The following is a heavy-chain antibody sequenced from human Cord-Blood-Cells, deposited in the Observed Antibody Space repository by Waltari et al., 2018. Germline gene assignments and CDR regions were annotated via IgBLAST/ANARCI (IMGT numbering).Heavy chain of an antibody. V-gene: IGHV3-48*03. J-gene: IGHJ4*02. CDR2: ISSSGSTI. D-gene: IGHD3-10*01. Sequence: EVQLVESGGGLVQPGGPLRLSCAASGFTFSSYEMNWVRQAPGKGLEWVSYISSSGSTIYYADSVKGRFTISRDNAKNSLYLQMNSLRAEDTAVYYCALEGSSGYYWGQGTLVTVSS. CDR3: ALEGSSGYY. CDR1: GFTFSSYE.